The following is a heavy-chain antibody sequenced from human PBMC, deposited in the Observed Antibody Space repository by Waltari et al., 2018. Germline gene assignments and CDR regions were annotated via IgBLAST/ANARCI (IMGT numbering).Heavy chain of an antibody. CDR3: ASPPRGAYSSSWYHAFDI. J-gene: IGHJ3*02. D-gene: IGHD6-13*01. Sequence: QLQLQESGPGLVKPSETLSLTCTVSGGSISSSSYSWGWIRQPPGKGLEWIGSIYYSGRTYYNPSLKSRVTISVDTSKNQFSLKLSSVTAADTAVYYCASPPRGAYSSSWYHAFDIWGQGTMVTVSS. CDR2: IYYSGRT. V-gene: IGHV4-39*07. CDR1: GGSISSSSYS.